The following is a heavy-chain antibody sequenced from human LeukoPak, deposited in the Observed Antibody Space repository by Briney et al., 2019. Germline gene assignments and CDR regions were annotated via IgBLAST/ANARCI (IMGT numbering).Heavy chain of an antibody. D-gene: IGHD4-17*01. J-gene: IGHJ1*01. CDR2: IYYSGST. Sequence: SETLSLTCTVSGGSISNYYWSWIRQPPGKGLEWIGYIYYSGSTNYNPSLKSRVTISVDTSKNQFSLKLSSVTAADTAVYYCARSPRYAVTTEYFQHWGQGTLVTVSS. V-gene: IGHV4-59*01. CDR3: ARSPRYAVTTEYFQH. CDR1: GGSISNYY.